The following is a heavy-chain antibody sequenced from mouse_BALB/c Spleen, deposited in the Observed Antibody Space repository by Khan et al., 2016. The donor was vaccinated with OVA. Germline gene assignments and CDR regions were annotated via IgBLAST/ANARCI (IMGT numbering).Heavy chain of an antibody. CDR2: ISYSGST. D-gene: IGHD1-2*01. V-gene: IGHV3-2*02. CDR3: ARTARIKY. CDR1: GYSITSGYG. J-gene: IGHJ2*01. Sequence: EVKLEESGPGLVKPSQSLSLTCTVTGYSITSGYGWNWIRKFPGNKLEWMGYISYSGSTNYNPSLKSRISITRDTSKNQFFLQLNSETTEDTATYYCARTARIKYWGQGTTLTVSS.